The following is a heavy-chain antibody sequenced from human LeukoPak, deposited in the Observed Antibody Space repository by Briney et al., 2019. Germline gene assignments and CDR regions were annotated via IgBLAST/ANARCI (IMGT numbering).Heavy chain of an antibody. Sequence: SETLSLTCTVSGGSISSSSYYWGWIRQPPGKGLEWIGSIYYSGSTYYNPSLKSRVTISVDTSKNQFSLKLSSVTAADTAVYYCATPGVVVPAAINAFDIWGLGTMVTVSS. CDR3: ATPGVVVPAAINAFDI. V-gene: IGHV4-39*01. D-gene: IGHD2-2*02. CDR1: GGSISSSSYY. CDR2: IYYSGST. J-gene: IGHJ3*02.